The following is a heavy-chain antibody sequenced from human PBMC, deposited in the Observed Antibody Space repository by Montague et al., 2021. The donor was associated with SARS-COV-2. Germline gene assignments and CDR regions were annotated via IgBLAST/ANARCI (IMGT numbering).Heavy chain of an antibody. Sequence: SLRLSCAASGFTFSSYDMSWVRQAPGKGLEWVSAISGSGGSTYYADSVKGRFTISRDNSKNTLYLQMNSLRAEDTAVYYCANLWVIEEVTIFGVVTTHSWFDPWGQGTLVTVSS. J-gene: IGHJ5*02. CDR1: GFTFSSYD. CDR2: ISGSGGST. V-gene: IGHV3-23*01. D-gene: IGHD3-3*01. CDR3: ANLWVIEEVTIFGVVTTHSWFDP.